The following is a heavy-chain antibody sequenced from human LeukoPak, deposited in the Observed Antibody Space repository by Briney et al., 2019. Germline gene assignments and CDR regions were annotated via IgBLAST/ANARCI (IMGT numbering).Heavy chain of an antibody. CDR2: ISGSGGST. CDR3: AKDRLAAVDWYFDL. CDR1: GFTFSSYA. V-gene: IGHV3-23*01. Sequence: PGGSLRLSCAASGFTFSSYAMSWVRQAPGKGLEWVSAISGSGGSTYYADSVKGRFTISRDNAKNSLYLQMNSLRAEDTALYYCAKDRLAAVDWYFDLWGRGTLVTVSS. J-gene: IGHJ2*01. D-gene: IGHD6-13*01.